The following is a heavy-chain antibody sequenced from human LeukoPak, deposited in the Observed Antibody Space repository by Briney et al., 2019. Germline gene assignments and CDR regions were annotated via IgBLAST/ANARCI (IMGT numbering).Heavy chain of an antibody. J-gene: IGHJ4*02. CDR3: ITDLGDYGY. D-gene: IGHD4-17*01. CDR1: GFTFSSYA. CDR2: IKSKTHAGTT. Sequence: GGSLRLSCAASGFTFSSYAMSWVRQAPGKGLEWVGRIKSKTHAGTTEYAAPVKGRFTISRDDSKNTLSLQMNSLKTEDTAVYYCITDLGDYGYWGQGTLVTVSA. V-gene: IGHV3-15*01.